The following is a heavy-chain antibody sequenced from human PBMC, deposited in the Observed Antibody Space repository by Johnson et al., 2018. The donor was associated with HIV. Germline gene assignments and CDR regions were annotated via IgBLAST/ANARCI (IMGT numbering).Heavy chain of an antibody. Sequence: VQLVETGGGLIQPGGSLRLSCAATGFTFSNAWMSWVRQVPGKGLEWVGRIRSKTDGETTDYAAPVEGRFIISRDNSKNTLYLQMNSLRAEDTALYYCAKDRSTGWYPAFDIWGQGTMVTVSS. CDR3: AKDRSTGWYPAFDI. V-gene: IGHV3-15*01. J-gene: IGHJ3*02. CDR2: IRSKTDGETT. D-gene: IGHD6-19*01. CDR1: GFTFSNAW.